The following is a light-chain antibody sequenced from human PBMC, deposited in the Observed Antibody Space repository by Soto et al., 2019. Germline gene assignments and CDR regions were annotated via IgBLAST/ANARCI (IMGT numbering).Light chain of an antibody. Sequence: EVVLTQSPATLSLSPGERATLSCRASQSVDSSLAWYQQKVGQAPRLLIYDASNRATGIPGRFSGSGSGTDLTLTISSLEPEDFAVYYCQQRGAFGQGTKVEI. CDR2: DAS. CDR3: QQRGA. CDR1: QSVDSS. V-gene: IGKV3-11*01. J-gene: IGKJ2*01.